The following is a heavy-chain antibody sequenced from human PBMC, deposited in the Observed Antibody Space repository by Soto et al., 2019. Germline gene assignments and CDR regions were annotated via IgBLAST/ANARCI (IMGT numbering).Heavy chain of an antibody. CDR3: AREGYYGDNNYFDY. CDR1: GGSISSYY. Sequence: SETLSLTCTVSGGSISSYYWSWIRQPPGKRLEWIGYIYYSGSTNYNPSLKSRVTISVDTSKNQFSLKLSSVTAADTAVYYCAREGYYGDNNYFDYWGQGTLVTVSS. J-gene: IGHJ4*02. CDR2: IYYSGST. D-gene: IGHD4-17*01. V-gene: IGHV4-59*01.